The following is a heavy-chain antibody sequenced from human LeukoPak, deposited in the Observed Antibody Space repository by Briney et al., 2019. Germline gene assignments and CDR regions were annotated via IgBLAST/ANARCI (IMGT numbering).Heavy chain of an antibody. CDR3: ARSRVRDTYYYDSSGQPTNWYFDL. D-gene: IGHD3-22*01. Sequence: ASVKVSCKASGYTFTSYGISWVRQAPGQGLEWMGWISAYNGNTNYAQKLQGRVTMNTDTSTSTAYMELRSLRSDDTAVYYCARSRVRDTYYYDSSGQPTNWYFDLWGRGTLVTVSS. CDR1: GYTFTSYG. V-gene: IGHV1-18*01. CDR2: ISAYNGNT. J-gene: IGHJ2*01.